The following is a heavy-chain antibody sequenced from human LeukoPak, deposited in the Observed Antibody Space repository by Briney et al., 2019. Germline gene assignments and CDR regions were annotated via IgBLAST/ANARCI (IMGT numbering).Heavy chain of an antibody. CDR2: ISGNGGGT. Sequence: GGSLRLSCAASGFTFSSYGMTWVRQAPGKGLEWVSGISGNGGGTYYADSVKGRFTISRDNSKNTLYLQMNSLRAEDTAVYYCARYLTIDDAFDIWGQGTMVTVSS. V-gene: IGHV3-23*01. CDR3: ARYLTIDDAFDI. J-gene: IGHJ3*02. D-gene: IGHD1-1*01. CDR1: GFTFSSYG.